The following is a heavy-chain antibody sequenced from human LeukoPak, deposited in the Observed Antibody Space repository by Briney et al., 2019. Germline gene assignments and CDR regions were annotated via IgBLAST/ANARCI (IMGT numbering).Heavy chain of an antibody. J-gene: IGHJ6*02. CDR2: ISSSSSYI. V-gene: IGHV3-21*01. CDR3: ARDPTYYDILTGYDHYYYYGMDV. CDR1: GFTFSSYS. D-gene: IGHD3-9*01. Sequence: PGGSLRLSCAASGFTFSSYSMNWVRQAPGKGLELVSSISSSSSYIYYADSVKGRFTISRDNAKNSLYLQMNSLRAEDTAVYYCARDPTYYDILTGYDHYYYYGMDVWGQGTTVTVSS.